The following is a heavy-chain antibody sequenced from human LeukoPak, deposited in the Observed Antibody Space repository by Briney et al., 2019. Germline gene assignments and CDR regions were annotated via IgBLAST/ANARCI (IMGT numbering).Heavy chain of an antibody. CDR1: GGSISSGDYY. V-gene: IGHV4-39*07. CDR2: INHSGST. Sequence: PSETLSLTCTVSGGSISSGDYYWSWIRQPPGKGLEWIGEINHSGSTNYNPSLKSRVTISVDTSKNQFSLKLSSVTAADTAVYYCARVKGYCSSTSCYTAWFDPWGQGTLVTVSS. D-gene: IGHD2-2*02. CDR3: ARVKGYCSSTSCYTAWFDP. J-gene: IGHJ5*02.